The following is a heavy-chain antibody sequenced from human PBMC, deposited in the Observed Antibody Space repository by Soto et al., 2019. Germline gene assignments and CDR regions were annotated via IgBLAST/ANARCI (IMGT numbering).Heavy chain of an antibody. V-gene: IGHV2-5*02. J-gene: IGHJ5*02. CDR2: IYCDDDK. Sequence: QITLKESGPTLVKPTQTLTLTCTFSGFSLSTSGEGVGWIRQPPGKALERLALIYCDDDKRYSTSLQSRLTTTKDTSKNQVVLTMTTMAPVDTATYYWEHRRSNWFDPWGQGTLVTVSS. CDR1: GFSLSTSGEG. CDR3: EHRRSNWFDP.